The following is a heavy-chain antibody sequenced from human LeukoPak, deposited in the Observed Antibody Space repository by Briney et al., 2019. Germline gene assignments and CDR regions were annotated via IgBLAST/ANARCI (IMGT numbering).Heavy chain of an antibody. Sequence: SETLSLTCTVSGGSISGSYWSWIRQPPGKGLEWIGYIYYSGSTNYNPSLKSRVTISLDTSKNQFSLKLSSVTAADTAVYYCARLYTGESRDYWGQGTLVTVSS. V-gene: IGHV4-59*01. J-gene: IGHJ4*02. CDR2: IYYSGST. CDR3: ARLYTGESRDY. CDR1: GGSISGSY. D-gene: IGHD7-27*01.